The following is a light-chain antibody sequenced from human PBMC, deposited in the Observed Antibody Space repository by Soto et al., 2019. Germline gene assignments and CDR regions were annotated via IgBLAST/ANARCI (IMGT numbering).Light chain of an antibody. CDR1: SSDVGGYNY. J-gene: IGLJ1*01. V-gene: IGLV2-14*01. CDR3: TSYTRTSSTTYV. CDR2: DVS. Sequence: QAVVTQPASVSGSPGQSITISCTGTSSDVGGYNYVSWYQQHPGKAPKLMIYDVSNRPSGVSNRFSGSKSGNTASLTISGLQAEDEADYYCTSYTRTSSTTYVFGTGTKVTVL.